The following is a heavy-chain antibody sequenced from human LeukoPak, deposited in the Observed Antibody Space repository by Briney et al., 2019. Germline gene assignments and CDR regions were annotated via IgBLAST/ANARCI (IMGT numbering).Heavy chain of an antibody. CDR3: ARDRYGYGQFDY. J-gene: IGHJ4*02. Sequence: SDTLSLTCTISGYSISNNNWWGWIRQPPGKGLEWIGYIYYRGDTEYNPSIRSRVTMSVDTSKNQFSLNLYAVTAVDTAVYYCARDRYGYGQFDYWGQGTLVTVSS. CDR2: IYYRGDT. CDR1: GYSISNNNW. D-gene: IGHD4-17*01. V-gene: IGHV4-28*03.